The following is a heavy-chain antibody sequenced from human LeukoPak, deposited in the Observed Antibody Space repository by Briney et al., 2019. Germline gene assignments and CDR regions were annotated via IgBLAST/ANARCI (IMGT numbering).Heavy chain of an antibody. Sequence: GVSLRLSCAASGFTFSSCSMNWVRQAPGKGLEWVSSISSRSSYIYYADSVKGRFTISRDNAKNSLYLQMNSLRAEDTAVYYCARASGYTSGWYDDAFDIWGQGTMVTVSS. CDR2: ISSRSSYI. CDR3: ARASGYTSGWYDDAFDI. CDR1: GFTFSSCS. J-gene: IGHJ3*02. V-gene: IGHV3-21*01. D-gene: IGHD6-19*01.